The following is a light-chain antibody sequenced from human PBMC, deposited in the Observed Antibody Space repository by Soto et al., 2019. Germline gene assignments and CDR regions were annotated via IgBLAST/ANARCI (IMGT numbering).Light chain of an antibody. CDR3: QQRSNWPPIT. J-gene: IGKJ5*01. CDR1: QSISRSY. Sequence: ETVLTQSPGTLSLSPGERATLSCRASQSISRSYLAWYQQKPGQAPRLLIYGASNRAAGIPARFSGSGSGTDFTLTINSLEPEDFAVYYCQQRSNWPPITFGQGTRLEIK. V-gene: IGKV3-11*01. CDR2: GAS.